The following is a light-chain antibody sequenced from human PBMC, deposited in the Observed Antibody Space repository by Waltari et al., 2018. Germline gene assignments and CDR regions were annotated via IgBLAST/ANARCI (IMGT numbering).Light chain of an antibody. J-gene: IGLJ3*02. V-gene: IGLV3-1*01. CDR3: QTWDNGVV. CDR2: EDN. CDR1: KLGNKY. Sequence: SYELTQPPSMSVSPGQTAGITCPGDKLGNKYASWYQQKPGQASVLVIYEDNKRPSGVPERFYGSNSGNTATLTISGTQAMDEADYYCQTWDNGVVFGGGTKLTVL.